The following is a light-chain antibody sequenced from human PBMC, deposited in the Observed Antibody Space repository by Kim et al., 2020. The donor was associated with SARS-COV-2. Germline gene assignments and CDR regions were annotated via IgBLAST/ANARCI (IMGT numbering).Light chain of an antibody. J-gene: IGKJ4*01. CDR2: GAS. Sequence: VSQGERAPLSCRASQNIRDNLAWYQRTPGQAPRLLLYGASTRATGIPVRFSGSGSGIEFTLTISSLQSEDFAVYYCQQHNNWPLTFGGGTKVDIK. CDR1: QNIRDN. V-gene: IGKV3-15*01. CDR3: QQHNNWPLT.